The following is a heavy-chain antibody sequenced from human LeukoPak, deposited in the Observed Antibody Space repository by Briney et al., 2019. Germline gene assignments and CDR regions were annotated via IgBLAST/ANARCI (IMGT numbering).Heavy chain of an antibody. V-gene: IGHV3-30*18. CDR1: GFTFSNYG. CDR3: AKGTTTLVVTKIDY. CDR2: ISYDGSNK. J-gene: IGHJ4*02. D-gene: IGHD4-23*01. Sequence: PGRSLRLSCAASGFTFSNYGIHWVRQAPGKGLEWVAVISYDGSNKHYADSVKGRFTISRDNSKNTLYLQMNSLRAEDTAVYYCAKGTTTLVVTKIDYWGQGTLVTVSS.